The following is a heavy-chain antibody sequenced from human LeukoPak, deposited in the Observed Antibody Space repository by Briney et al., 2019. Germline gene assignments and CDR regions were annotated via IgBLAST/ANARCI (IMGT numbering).Heavy chain of an antibody. CDR3: ARDRVGGDYGLYFDL. Sequence: PSETLSLTCAVSGGSISSGGSPWSWIRQPPGRGLEWIGYIYHSGSTYYNPSLKSRVTISVDRSKNQFPPKLSSVTAADTAVYYCARDRVGGDYGLYFDLWGRGTLVTVSS. D-gene: IGHD4-17*01. CDR1: GGSISSGGSP. J-gene: IGHJ2*01. V-gene: IGHV4-30-2*01. CDR2: IYHSGST.